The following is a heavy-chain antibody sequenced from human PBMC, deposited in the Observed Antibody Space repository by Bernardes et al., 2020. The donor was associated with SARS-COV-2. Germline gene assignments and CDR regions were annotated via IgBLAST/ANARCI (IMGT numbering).Heavy chain of an antibody. J-gene: IGHJ6*02. CDR3: AGDQASGWYERIYYGMDV. CDR1: GFTFSSYS. V-gene: IGHV3-48*02. CDR2: ISSSSSTI. D-gene: IGHD6-19*01. Sequence: GGSLRLSCAASGFTFSSYSMNWVRQAPGKGLEWVSYISSSSSTIYYADSVKGRFTISRDNAKNSLYLQMNSLRDEDTAVYYCAGDQASGWYERIYYGMDVWGQGTTVTVSS.